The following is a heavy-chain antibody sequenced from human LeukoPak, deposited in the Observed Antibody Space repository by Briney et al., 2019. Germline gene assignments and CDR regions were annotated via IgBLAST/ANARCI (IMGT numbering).Heavy chain of an antibody. D-gene: IGHD1-14*01. V-gene: IGHV4-4*08. J-gene: IGHJ1*01. CDR1: GHSISSAS. CDR3: AGRGQRYFRE. Sequence: SETVSHTSRLSGHSISSASSSSIRQPPGKGLEWIGYIYRIVNTDYNPPLKSRVTISLDTSKNQLTLNLTSVPAADTAVYYGAGRGQRYFREWGQGNLVSVSS. CDR2: IYRIVNT.